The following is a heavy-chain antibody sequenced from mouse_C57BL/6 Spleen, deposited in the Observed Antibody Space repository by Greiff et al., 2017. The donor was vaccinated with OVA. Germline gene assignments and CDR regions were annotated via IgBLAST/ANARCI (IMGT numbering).Heavy chain of an antibody. J-gene: IGHJ4*01. CDR1: FTDYY. CDR2: IRNKANGYTT. CDR3: TSYTDPGAMDY. V-gene: IGHV7-3*01. Sequence: FTDYYMSWVRQPPGKALEWLGFIRNKANGYTTEYSASVKGRFTISRDNSQSILYLQMNALRAEDSATDYCTSYTDPGAMDYWGQGTSVTVSS.